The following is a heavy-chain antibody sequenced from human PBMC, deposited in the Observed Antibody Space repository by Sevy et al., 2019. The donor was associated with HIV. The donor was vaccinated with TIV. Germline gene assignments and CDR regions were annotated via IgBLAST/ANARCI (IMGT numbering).Heavy chain of an antibody. CDR3: TTGDGYNYLYGMDV. V-gene: IGHV3-15*07. Sequence: GGSLRLSCAASGFTFSDAWMNWVRQAPGKGLEWVGRIKSKTDGGTTDYAAPVKGRFTISRDDSKNTLYLQMNSLKTEDTAVYYCTTGDGYNYLYGMDVWGQGTTVTVSS. CDR1: GFTFSDAW. J-gene: IGHJ6*02. D-gene: IGHD5-12*01. CDR2: IKSKTDGGTT.